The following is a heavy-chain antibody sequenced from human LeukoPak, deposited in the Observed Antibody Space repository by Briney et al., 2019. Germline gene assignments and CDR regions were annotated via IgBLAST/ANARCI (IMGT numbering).Heavy chain of an antibody. CDR2: ISGSGGST. D-gene: IGHD3-22*01. J-gene: IGHJ4*02. Sequence: GGSLRLSCAASGFTFSSYAMSWVRQAPGKGLEWVSAISGSGGSTYYADSVKGRFTISRDNSKNTLYLQMNSLRAEDTAVYYCASYDSSGYYYGIDYWGQGTLVTVSS. CDR3: ASYDSSGYYYGIDY. CDR1: GFTFSSYA. V-gene: IGHV3-23*01.